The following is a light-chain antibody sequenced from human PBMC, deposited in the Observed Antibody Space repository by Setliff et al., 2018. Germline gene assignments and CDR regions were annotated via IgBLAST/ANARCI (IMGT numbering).Light chain of an antibody. CDR2: DVS. CDR1: SSDVGSYDL. Sequence: QSALTQPASVSGSPGQSITISCSGTSSDVGSYDLVSWYQQHPGKAPKLIIYDVSIRPSGVSDRFSAHKSGNTASLSISGLQIEDEGYYYCASYTSITTGVFGTGTKVTVL. J-gene: IGLJ1*01. CDR3: ASYTSITTGV. V-gene: IGLV2-14*03.